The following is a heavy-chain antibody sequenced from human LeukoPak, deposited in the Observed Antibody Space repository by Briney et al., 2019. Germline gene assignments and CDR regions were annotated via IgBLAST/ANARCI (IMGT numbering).Heavy chain of an antibody. CDR3: ARASEPFYDYVWGSYRYLDAFDI. J-gene: IGHJ3*02. V-gene: IGHV3-21*01. CDR2: ISSSSSYI. CDR1: GFTFSSHS. D-gene: IGHD3-16*02. Sequence: KTGGSLRLSCAASGFTFSSHSMNWVRQAPGKGLEWVSSISSSSSYIYYADSVKGRFTTSRDNAKNSLYLQMNSLRAEDTAVYYCARASEPFYDYVWGSYRYLDAFDIWGQGTMVTVSS.